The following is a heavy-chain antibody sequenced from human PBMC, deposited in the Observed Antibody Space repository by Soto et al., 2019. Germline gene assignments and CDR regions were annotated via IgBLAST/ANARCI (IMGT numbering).Heavy chain of an antibody. D-gene: IGHD1-26*01. CDR3: GRSGVGATGEILYNARDV. Sequence: QVQLVQSGAEVKKPGASVKVSCKASGYTFTTYALHWVRQAPGQRPEWMGWINPASGHTKYSKKFQDRVTITRDTSASTGYMELSSLRSEDTAVYYCGRSGVGATGEILYNARDVWGQGPTVTVSS. CDR1: GYTFTTYA. CDR2: INPASGHT. V-gene: IGHV1-3*01. J-gene: IGHJ6*02.